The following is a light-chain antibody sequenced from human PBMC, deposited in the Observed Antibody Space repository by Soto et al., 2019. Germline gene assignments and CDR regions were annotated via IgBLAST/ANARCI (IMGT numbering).Light chain of an antibody. Sequence: EIVMTQSPATLSVSPGERVTLSCRASQSVSSYLAWYQQKRGQAPRLLIYDASNRATGIPARFSGSGSGTHFTLTISRLEPEDFAVYYCQHYVTSSITFGQGTRLEIK. J-gene: IGKJ5*01. CDR2: DAS. V-gene: IGKV3D-15*01. CDR1: QSVSSY. CDR3: QHYVTSSIT.